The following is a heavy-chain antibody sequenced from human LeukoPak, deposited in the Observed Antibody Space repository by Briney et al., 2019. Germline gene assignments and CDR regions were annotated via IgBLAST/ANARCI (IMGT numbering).Heavy chain of an antibody. Sequence: SVKVSCKASGGTFSSYAISWVRQAPGQGLEWMGGIIPIFGTANYAQKFQGRVTITADESTSTAYMELSSLRSEDTAVYYCAMDWEYSSSSPSGYWGQGTLVTVSS. CDR3: AMDWEYSSSSPSGY. V-gene: IGHV1-69*13. CDR2: IIPIFGTA. CDR1: GGTFSSYA. J-gene: IGHJ4*02. D-gene: IGHD6-6*01.